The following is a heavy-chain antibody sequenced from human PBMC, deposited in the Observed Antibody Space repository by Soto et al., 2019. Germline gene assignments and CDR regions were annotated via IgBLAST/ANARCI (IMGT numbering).Heavy chain of an antibody. J-gene: IGHJ6*02. Sequence: QVQLVQAGAEVTKPGASVKVSCKASGYTLTSYGFSWVRQPPGQGFEWMGWISAYNGDTNYEQSLQGRVTMTTDTSTTTAYMELRSLRSDDTAVYYCATTIGYSYYYYGMDVWGQGTTVTVSS. V-gene: IGHV1-18*01. CDR3: ATTIGYSYYYYGMDV. D-gene: IGHD5-12*01. CDR1: GYTLTSYG. CDR2: ISAYNGDT.